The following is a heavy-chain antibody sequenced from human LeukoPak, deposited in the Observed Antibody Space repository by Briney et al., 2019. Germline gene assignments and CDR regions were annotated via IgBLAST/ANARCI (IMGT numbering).Heavy chain of an antibody. Sequence: ASVKVSCKASGYIFTDYHIHWVRQAPGQGLEWMGWINPNSGGTNYAQKFQGRVTMTRDTSISTAYMELSRLRSDDTAVYYCARGPMTVVVPAAIRGFDYWGQGTLVTVSS. CDR1: GYIFTDYH. D-gene: IGHD2-2*02. V-gene: IGHV1-2*02. J-gene: IGHJ4*02. CDR2: INPNSGGT. CDR3: ARGPMTVVVPAAIRGFDY.